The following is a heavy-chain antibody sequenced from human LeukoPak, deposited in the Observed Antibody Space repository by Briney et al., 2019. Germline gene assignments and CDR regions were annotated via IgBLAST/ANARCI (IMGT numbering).Heavy chain of an antibody. CDR1: GFTFSSYE. J-gene: IGHJ6*03. CDR2: ITSSGTYI. Sequence: GGCLRLSCAASGFTFSSYEMNWVRQAPGKAMEWVSSITSSGTYIFYADSVKGRFTISRDNAKNSLYLQMDSLGPEDTAVYYCARDPYSGNYGKFYFYYMDVWGKGTTVTISS. V-gene: IGHV3-21*01. D-gene: IGHD1-26*01. CDR3: ARDPYSGNYGKFYFYYMDV.